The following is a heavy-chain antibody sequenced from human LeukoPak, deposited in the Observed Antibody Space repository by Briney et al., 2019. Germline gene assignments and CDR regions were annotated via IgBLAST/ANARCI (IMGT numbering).Heavy chain of an antibody. V-gene: IGHV3-21*05. CDR3: ARGDTAMVLAFDI. CDR1: GFTFSTYS. J-gene: IGHJ3*02. CDR2: ISSSSSYI. Sequence: GGSLRLSCAASGFTFSTYSMNWVRQAPGKGLEWVSYISSSSSYIYYADSVKGRFTISRDNAKNSLYLQMNSLRAEDTAVYYCARGDTAMVLAFDIWGQGTMVTVSS. D-gene: IGHD5-18*01.